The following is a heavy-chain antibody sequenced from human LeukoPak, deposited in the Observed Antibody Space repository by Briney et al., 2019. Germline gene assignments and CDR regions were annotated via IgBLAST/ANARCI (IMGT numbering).Heavy chain of an antibody. CDR1: GYTFTYYY. V-gene: IGHV1-46*01. CDR3: ARGPYSSGWYGLDY. J-gene: IGHJ4*02. CDR2: INPSGGST. D-gene: IGHD6-19*01. Sequence: GASVKVSCKAFGYTFTYYYIYWVRQAPGQGLEWMGLINPSGGSTRYAQNFQGRVTMTRDTSTSTVSMELSSLRSEDTAMHYCARGPYSSGWYGLDYWGQGTLVTVSS.